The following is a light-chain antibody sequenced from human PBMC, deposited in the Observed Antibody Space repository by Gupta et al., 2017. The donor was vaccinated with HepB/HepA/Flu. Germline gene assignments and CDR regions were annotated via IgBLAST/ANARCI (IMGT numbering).Light chain of an antibody. CDR3: TSYASSSTVV. CDR2: DVT. V-gene: IGLV2-14*03. J-gene: IGLJ2*01. CDR1: SSDIGGYNY. Sequence: QSALTQPAAVSGSPGQSITISCTGTSSDIGGYNYVSWYQQYPGKAPKLMIYDVTNPPSGVSNRFSGSKSGNTASLTISGLQAEDEADYYCTSYASSSTVVFGGGTKVTVL.